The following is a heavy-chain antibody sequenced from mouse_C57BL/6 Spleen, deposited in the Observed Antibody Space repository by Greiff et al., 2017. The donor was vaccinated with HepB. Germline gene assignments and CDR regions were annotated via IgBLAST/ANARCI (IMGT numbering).Heavy chain of an antibody. V-gene: IGHV1-64*01. CDR3: ARRNLLDAMDY. CDR1: GYTFTSYW. J-gene: IGHJ4*01. D-gene: IGHD1-1*01. Sequence: VQLQQPGAELVKPGASVKLSCKASGYTFTSYWMHWVKQRPGQGLEWIGMIHPNSGSTNYNEKFKSKATLTVDKSSSTAYMQLSSLTSEDSAVYYCARRNLLDAMDYWGQGTSVTVSS. CDR2: IHPNSGST.